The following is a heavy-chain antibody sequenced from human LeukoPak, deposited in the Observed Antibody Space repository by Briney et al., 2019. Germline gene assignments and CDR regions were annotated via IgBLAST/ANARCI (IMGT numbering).Heavy chain of an antibody. CDR2: ISSSGSTI. D-gene: IGHD2-15*01. CDR1: GFTFSDYY. V-gene: IGHV3-11*01. J-gene: IGHJ3*02. Sequence: GGSLRLSCAASGFTFSDYYMSWIRQAPGKGLEWVSYISSSGSTIYYADSVEGRFTISRDNAKNSLYLQMNSLRAEDTAVYYCARERYCSGGSCYPPDAFDIWGQGTMVTVSS. CDR3: ARERYCSGGSCYPPDAFDI.